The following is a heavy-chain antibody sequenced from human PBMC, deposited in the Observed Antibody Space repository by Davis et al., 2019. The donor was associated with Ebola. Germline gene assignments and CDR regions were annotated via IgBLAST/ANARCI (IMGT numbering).Heavy chain of an antibody. D-gene: IGHD5/OR15-5a*01. CDR2: ISYDGSNK. V-gene: IGHV3-30-3*01. CDR3: AVSTSYYFDY. J-gene: IGHJ4*02. CDR1: GFTFSSYA. Sequence: GESLKISCAASGFTFSSYAMHWVRQAPGKGLEWVAVISYDGSNKYYADSVKGRFTISRDNSKNTLYLQMNSLRAEDTAVYYCAVSTSYYFDYWGQGTLVTVSS.